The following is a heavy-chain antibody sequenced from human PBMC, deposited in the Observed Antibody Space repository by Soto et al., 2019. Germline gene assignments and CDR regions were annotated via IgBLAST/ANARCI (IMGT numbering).Heavy chain of an antibody. V-gene: IGHV4-31*03. CDR3: ARDRLMATAGTARHYFGLDV. CDR2: IYYSGNT. CDR1: GGSIRSGGYY. D-gene: IGHD5-18*01. J-gene: IGHJ6*02. Sequence: QVQLQESGPGLVKPSQTLSLTCTVSGGSIRSGGYYWSWVRQNPRKGLEWIGNIYYSGNTYSNPSLKSRLTISVDTSKNQFSLNLSSVTAADTAVYYCARDRLMATAGTARHYFGLDVWGQGTTVTVSS.